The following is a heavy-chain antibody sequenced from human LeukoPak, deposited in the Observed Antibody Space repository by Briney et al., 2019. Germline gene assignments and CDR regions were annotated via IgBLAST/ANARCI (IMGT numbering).Heavy chain of an antibody. CDR1: GFSFSSHA. Sequence: GGSLRLSYAASGFSFSSHAMHWVRQAPGKGLEYVSAISSNGGRTYYANSVKGRFTISRDNSKNTLYLQMGSLRAEDMAVYYCARQAPTLRNYFDYWGQGTLVTVSS. J-gene: IGHJ4*02. CDR2: ISSNGGRT. V-gene: IGHV3-64*01. CDR3: ARQAPTLRNYFDY.